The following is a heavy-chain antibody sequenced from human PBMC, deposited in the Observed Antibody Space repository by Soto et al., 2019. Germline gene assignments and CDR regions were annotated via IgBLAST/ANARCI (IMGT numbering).Heavy chain of an antibody. CDR1: GGSISSGGYA. CDR3: ARDSLTGNYFDP. V-gene: IGHV4-30-2*01. CDR2: IYHSGYT. J-gene: IGHJ5*02. D-gene: IGHD1-7*01. Sequence: QMRLQESGSGLVKPSQTLSLTCAVPGGSISSGGYAWNWIRQPPGKGLEWIGYIYHSGYTSYNPSLKNRVTISVDKSKNQFSLTLSFVTAADTAVYYCARDSLTGNYFDPWGQGTLVTVSS.